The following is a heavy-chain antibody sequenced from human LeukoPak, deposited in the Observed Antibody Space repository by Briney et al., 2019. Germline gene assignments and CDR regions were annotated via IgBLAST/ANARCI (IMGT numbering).Heavy chain of an antibody. CDR1: GGSISSGNW. V-gene: IGHV4-4*02. CDR3: ARQQGGRGYSGYCDY. D-gene: IGHD5-12*01. CDR2: IYHSGST. Sequence: SETLSLTCAVSGGSISSGNWWSWVRQPPGKGLEWIGEIYHSGSTIYNPALKSRVTISVDKSRNQFSLNLSSVTAADTAVYYCARQQGGRGYSGYCDYWGQGTLVTVSS. J-gene: IGHJ4*02.